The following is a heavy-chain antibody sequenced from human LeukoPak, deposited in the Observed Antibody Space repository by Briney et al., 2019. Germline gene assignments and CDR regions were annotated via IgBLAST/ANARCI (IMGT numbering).Heavy chain of an antibody. CDR3: ARGIYYDSSGYNFDY. Sequence: KTSETLSLTCAVYGGSFSGYYWSWIRQPPGKGLEWIGEINHSGSTNYNPSLKSRVTISVDTSKNQFSLKLSSVTAADTAVYYCARGIYYDSSGYNFDYWGQGTLVTVSS. D-gene: IGHD3-22*01. CDR1: GGSFSGYY. J-gene: IGHJ4*02. V-gene: IGHV4-34*01. CDR2: INHSGST.